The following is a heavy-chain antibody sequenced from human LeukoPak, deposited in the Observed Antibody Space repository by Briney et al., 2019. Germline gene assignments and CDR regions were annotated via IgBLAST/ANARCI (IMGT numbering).Heavy chain of an antibody. V-gene: IGHV1-18*01. CDR1: GYTFTSYG. CDR2: NSAYNGNT. CDR3: ARGPRVDYDFWSGYYKYNWFDP. D-gene: IGHD3-3*01. Sequence: EASVKVSCKASGYTFTSYGISWVRQAPGQGLEWMGWNSAYNGNTNYAQKLQGRVTMTTDTSTSTAYMELRSLRSDDTAVYYCARGPRVDYDFWSGYYKYNWFDPWGQGTLVSVSS. J-gene: IGHJ5*02.